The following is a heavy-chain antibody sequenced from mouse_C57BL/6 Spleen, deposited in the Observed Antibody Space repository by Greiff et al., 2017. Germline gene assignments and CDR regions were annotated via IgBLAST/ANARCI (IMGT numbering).Heavy chain of an antibody. Sequence: EVKVVESGGGLVKPGGSLKLSCAASGFTFSDYGMHWVRQAPEKGLEWVAYISSGSSTIYYADTVKGRFTISRDNAKNTLFLQMTSLRSEDTAMYYCARYGNLAYWGQGTLVTVSA. CDR1: GFTFSDYG. CDR2: ISSGSSTI. D-gene: IGHD2-1*01. J-gene: IGHJ3*01. CDR3: ARYGNLAY. V-gene: IGHV5-17*01.